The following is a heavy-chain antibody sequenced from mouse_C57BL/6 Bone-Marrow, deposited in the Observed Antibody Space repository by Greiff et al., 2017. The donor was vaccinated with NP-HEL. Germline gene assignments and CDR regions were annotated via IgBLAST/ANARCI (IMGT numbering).Heavy chain of an antibody. CDR3: ARWDYYGSSYWYFDV. CDR1: GYTFTSYW. V-gene: IGHV1-55*01. Sequence: QVHVKQPGAELVKPGASVKMSCKASGYTFTSYWITWVKQRPGQGLEWIGDIYPGSGSTNYNEKFKSKATLTVDTSSSTAYMQLSSLTSEDSAVYYCARWDYYGSSYWYFDVWGTGTTVTVSS. D-gene: IGHD1-1*01. CDR2: IYPGSGST. J-gene: IGHJ1*03.